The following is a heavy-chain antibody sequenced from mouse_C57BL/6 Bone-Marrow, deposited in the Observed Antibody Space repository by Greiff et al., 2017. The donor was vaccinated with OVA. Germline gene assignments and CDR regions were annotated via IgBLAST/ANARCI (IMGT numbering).Heavy chain of an antibody. CDR3: AREGNYYGSSCSFDY. D-gene: IGHD1-1*01. V-gene: IGHV1-55*01. Sequence: QVHVKQPGAELVKPGASVKMSCKASGYTFTSYWITWVKQRPGQGLEWIGDIYPGSGSTNYNEKFKSKATLTVDTSASTAYMQLSSLTSEDSAVYYCAREGNYYGSSCSFDYWGQGTTLTVSS. CDR2: IYPGSGST. J-gene: IGHJ2*01. CDR1: GYTFTSYW.